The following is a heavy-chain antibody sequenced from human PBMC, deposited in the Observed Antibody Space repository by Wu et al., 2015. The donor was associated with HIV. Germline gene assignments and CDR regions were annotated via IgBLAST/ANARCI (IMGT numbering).Heavy chain of an antibody. J-gene: IGHJ5*02. CDR1: GYTFTGYY. CDR2: INPNSGGT. D-gene: IGHD3-22*01. Sequence: QVQLIQSGAAVKQPGASVKVSCKASGYTFTGYYMHWVRQAPGQGLEWMGWINPNSGGTNYAQKFQGRVTMTRDTSISTAYMELSRLRSDDTAVYYCARDLASGSNWFDPWGQGTLVTVSS. V-gene: IGHV1-2*02. CDR3: ARDLASGSNWFDP.